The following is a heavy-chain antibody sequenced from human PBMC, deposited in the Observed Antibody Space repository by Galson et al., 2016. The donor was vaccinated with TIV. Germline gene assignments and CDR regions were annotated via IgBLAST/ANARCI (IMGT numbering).Heavy chain of an antibody. V-gene: IGHV3-20*04. D-gene: IGHD2-21*01. J-gene: IGHJ4*02. CDR1: GFTFDDFD. CDR2: VNWNGLGT. Sequence: SLRLSCAASGFTFDDFDMAWVRQGPGRGLEWVSSVNWNGLGTSYADSVKGRFTISRDSAKNSLYLQMDSLGAEDTALYYCARVASVGGTCYYVDSWGQGTLIAVSS. CDR3: ARVASVGGTCYYVDS.